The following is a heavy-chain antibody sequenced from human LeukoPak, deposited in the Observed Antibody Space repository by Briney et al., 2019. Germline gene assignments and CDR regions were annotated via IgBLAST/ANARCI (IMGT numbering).Heavy chain of an antibody. Sequence: PGGSLRLSCAASGSSFSTHAMHWVRQAPGMGLEWVGVISYDGSDKYYVDSVKGRFTISRDNSKNTLYLQMNSLRAEDTAVYYCAGAIGYFDYWGQGTLVTVSS. J-gene: IGHJ4*02. CDR1: GSSFSTHA. CDR3: AGAIGYFDY. V-gene: IGHV3-30*03. CDR2: ISYDGSDK. D-gene: IGHD2-21*01.